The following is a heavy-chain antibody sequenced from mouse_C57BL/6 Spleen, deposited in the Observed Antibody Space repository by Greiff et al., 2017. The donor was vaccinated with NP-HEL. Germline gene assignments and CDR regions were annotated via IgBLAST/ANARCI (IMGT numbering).Heavy chain of an antibody. V-gene: IGHV1-52*01. CDR3: AGGGANTVVEDYAMDY. CDR2: IDPSDSET. Sequence: QVQLQQPGAELVRPGSSVKLSCKASGYTFTSYWMHWVKQRPIQGLEWIGNIDPSDSETHYNQKFKDKATLTVDKSSSTAYMQLSSRTSEDSAVYYCAGGGANTVVEDYAMDYWGQGTSVTVSS. D-gene: IGHD1-1*01. CDR1: GYTFTSYW. J-gene: IGHJ4*01.